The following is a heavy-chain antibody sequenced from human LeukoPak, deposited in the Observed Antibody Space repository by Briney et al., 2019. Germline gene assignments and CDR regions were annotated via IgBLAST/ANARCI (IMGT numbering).Heavy chain of an antibody. CDR3: AKSSGTYPIDY. V-gene: IGHV3-33*06. D-gene: IGHD1-26*01. Sequence: GGSLRLSCAASGFTFSSYGMHWVRQAPGKGLEWVAVIWYDGSNKYYADSVKGRFTISRDNSKNTLYLQMNSLRAEDTAVYYGAKSSGTYPIDYWGQGTLVTVSS. CDR1: GFTFSSYG. J-gene: IGHJ4*02. CDR2: IWYDGSNK.